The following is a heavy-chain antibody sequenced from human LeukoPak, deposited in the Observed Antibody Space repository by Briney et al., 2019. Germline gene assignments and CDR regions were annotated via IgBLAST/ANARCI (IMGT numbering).Heavy chain of an antibody. CDR3: ARLPGITMVRGVITVTPTVFDY. Sequence: SETLSLTCTVSGFSISHGYYWGWVRQSPGKGLEWIGSIYHSGSTDHNPSLKSRVTMSVDTSKNQFSLKLSSVTAADTAVYYCARLPGITMVRGVITVTPTVFDYWGQGTLVTVSS. CDR1: GFSISHGYY. J-gene: IGHJ4*02. V-gene: IGHV4-38-2*02. D-gene: IGHD3-10*01. CDR2: IYHSGST.